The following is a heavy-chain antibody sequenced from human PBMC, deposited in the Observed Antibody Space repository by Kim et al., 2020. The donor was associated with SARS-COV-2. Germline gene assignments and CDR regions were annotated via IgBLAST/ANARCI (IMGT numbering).Heavy chain of an antibody. V-gene: IGHV3-64D*09. CDR2: ISSNGGST. CDR3: VKESTIFGVVIFDY. Sequence: GGSLRLSCSASGFTFSSYAMHWVRQAPGKGLEYVSAISSNGGSTYYADSVKGRFTISRDNSKNTLYLQMSSLRAEDTAVYYCVKESTIFGVVIFDYWGQGTLVTVSS. D-gene: IGHD3-3*01. CDR1: GFTFSSYA. J-gene: IGHJ4*02.